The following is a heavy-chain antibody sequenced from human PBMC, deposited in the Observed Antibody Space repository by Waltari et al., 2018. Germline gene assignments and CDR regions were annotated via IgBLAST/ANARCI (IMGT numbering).Heavy chain of an antibody. D-gene: IGHD3-16*01. CDR2: INHNASP. CDR3: ARGWLQVAPPVYYYMDV. J-gene: IGHJ6*04. Sequence: QVQLQQWGTRLVKPSETLSLTCAVDGGAFSGYYWSWIRQVPGKGLEWLGEINHNASPDYNPSLKSRLTISIDTVKSQFSLRLDSVTATDTGVYYCARGWLQVAPPVYYYMDVWDKGTAVTVSS. V-gene: IGHV4-34*01. CDR1: GGAFSGYY.